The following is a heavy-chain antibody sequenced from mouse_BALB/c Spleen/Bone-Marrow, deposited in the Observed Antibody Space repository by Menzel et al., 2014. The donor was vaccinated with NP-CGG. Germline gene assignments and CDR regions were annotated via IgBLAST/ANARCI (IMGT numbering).Heavy chain of an antibody. J-gene: IGHJ2*01. Sequence: EVQRVESGGGLVQPGGSLRLSCATSGFTFTDYYMNWVRQPPGEALEWLAFIRNKANGYTTEYSASVKGRFTITRDDSQNILYLHMNTLRAEDNAPYYCARNVGGSLFDSWGQGTTLTVSS. V-gene: IGHV7-3*02. CDR1: GFTFTDYY. D-gene: IGHD4-1*01. CDR3: ARNVGGSLFDS. CDR2: IRNKANGYTT.